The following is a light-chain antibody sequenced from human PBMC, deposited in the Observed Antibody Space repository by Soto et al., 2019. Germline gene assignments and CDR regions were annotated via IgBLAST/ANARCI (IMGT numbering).Light chain of an antibody. V-gene: IGLV4-60*03. J-gene: IGLJ2*01. CDR1: SGHSSYI. CDR3: ETWDGNTRI. Sequence: QSVLTQSSSASVSLGSSVKLTCTLSSGHSSYIIAWHQQQPGKAPRYLMKLEGSGSYNKGSGVPDRFSGSSSGADRYLTISNLQSEDEADYYCETWDGNTRIFGGGTKLPFL. CDR2: LEGSGSY.